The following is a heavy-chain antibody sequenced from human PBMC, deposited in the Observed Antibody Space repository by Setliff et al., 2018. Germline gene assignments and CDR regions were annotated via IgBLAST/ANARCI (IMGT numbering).Heavy chain of an antibody. Sequence: ASVKVSCKPSGYSFTRYYMHWVRQAPGQGLEWMGIINTGGGSASYAQKFQGRVTMTSDTSTSTVYMEVNSVTSDDTAMYFCARGGMAAAGRKGVFEHWGQGTLVTVS. J-gene: IGHJ4*02. D-gene: IGHD6-13*01. V-gene: IGHV1-46*01. CDR2: INTGGGSA. CDR1: GYSFTRYY. CDR3: ARGGMAAAGRKGVFEH.